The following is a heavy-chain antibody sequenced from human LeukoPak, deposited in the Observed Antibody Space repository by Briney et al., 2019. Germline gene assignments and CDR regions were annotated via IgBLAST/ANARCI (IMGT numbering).Heavy chain of an antibody. D-gene: IGHD1-14*01. V-gene: IGHV3-23*01. J-gene: IGHJ4*02. CDR1: GFTFSSYA. CDR2: ISGSADTT. CDR3: AKGHSAHGTGFDC. Sequence: GGSLRLFCAASGFTFSSYAMSWVRQAPGKGLEWVSAISGSADTTYFADSVKGRFTTSRDNSKNTLYLQMNSLSAEDTAVYYCAKGHSAHGTGFDCWGQGTQVAVSS.